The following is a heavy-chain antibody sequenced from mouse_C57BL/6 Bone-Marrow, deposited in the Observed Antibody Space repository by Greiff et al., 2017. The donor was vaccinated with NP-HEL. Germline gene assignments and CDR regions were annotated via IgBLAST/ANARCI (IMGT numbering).Heavy chain of an antibody. CDR2: IRNKANGYTT. D-gene: IGHD2-4*01. CDR1: GFTFTDYY. V-gene: IGHV7-3*01. Sequence: EVKLMESGGGLVQPGGSLSLSCAASGFTFTDYYMNWVRQPPGKALEWLGFIRNKANGYTTESSASVKGRFTISRDNSQSILYLQMNALRAEDSATYFCARSIYYDYADDPFYAMDYWGQGTSVTVSS. CDR3: ARSIYYDYADDPFYAMDY. J-gene: IGHJ4*01.